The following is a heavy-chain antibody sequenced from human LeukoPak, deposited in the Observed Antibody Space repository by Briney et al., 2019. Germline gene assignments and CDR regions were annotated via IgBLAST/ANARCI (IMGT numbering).Heavy chain of an antibody. CDR2: MSPNSGDT. CDR3: ASNPPNTGDFYY. J-gene: IGHJ4*02. Sequence: ASVRVSCMTSGYTFTNLDINWLRQAPGQGLEWMGWMSPNSGDTGYAQKFQGRVSMTRDTSIGTAYMELSSLRSEDTAVYYCASNPPNTGDFYYWGLGSLVTVSS. V-gene: IGHV1-8*01. D-gene: IGHD1-1*01. CDR1: GYTFTNLD.